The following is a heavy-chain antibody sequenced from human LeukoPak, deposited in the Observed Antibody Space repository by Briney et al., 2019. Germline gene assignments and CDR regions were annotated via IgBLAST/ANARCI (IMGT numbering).Heavy chain of an antibody. CDR3: ARRIAAAGACFDY. V-gene: IGHV3-48*01. CDR2: ISSGSSTI. Sequence: GGSLRLSCAASGFTFSTYSMNWVRQAPGKGLEWVSYISSGSSTIYYADSVKGRFTISKDNAKNSLYLQMNSLRAEDTAVYYCARRIAAAGACFDYWGQGTLVTVSS. J-gene: IGHJ4*02. D-gene: IGHD6-13*01. CDR1: GFTFSTYS.